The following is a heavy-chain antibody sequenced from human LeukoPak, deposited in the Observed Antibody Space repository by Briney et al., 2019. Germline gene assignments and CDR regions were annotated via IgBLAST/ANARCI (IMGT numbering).Heavy chain of an antibody. Sequence: GRSLRLSCAASGFTFSSYGMHWVRQAPGKGLEWVAVISYDGSNKYYADSVKGRFTISRDNSKNTLYLQMNSLRAEDTAVYYCAKEQFQYSSGWYVPVPFDYWGQGTLVTASS. CDR3: AKEQFQYSSGWYVPVPFDY. CDR2: ISYDGSNK. D-gene: IGHD6-19*01. J-gene: IGHJ4*02. V-gene: IGHV3-30*18. CDR1: GFTFSSYG.